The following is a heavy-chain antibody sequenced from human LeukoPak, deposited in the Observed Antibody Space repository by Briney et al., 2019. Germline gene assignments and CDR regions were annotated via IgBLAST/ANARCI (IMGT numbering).Heavy chain of an antibody. Sequence: TPSETLSLTCTASGGSISSGSYYWSWIRQPAGKGLEWIGRIYTSGSTNYNPSLKSRVTISVDTSKNQFSLKLSSVTAADTAVYYCARDDVVVAATDYWGQGTLVTVSS. J-gene: IGHJ4*02. CDR3: ARDDVVVAATDY. CDR1: GGSISSGSYY. V-gene: IGHV4-61*02. CDR2: IYTSGST. D-gene: IGHD2-15*01.